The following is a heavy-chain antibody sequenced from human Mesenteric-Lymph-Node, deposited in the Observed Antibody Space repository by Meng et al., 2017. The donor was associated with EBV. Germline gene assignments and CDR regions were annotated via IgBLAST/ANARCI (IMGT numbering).Heavy chain of an antibody. CDR3: AKGWEQLAMGFTVDR. Sequence: EVQLVESGGVVVQRVGSLRRSCAASGFTFGDSTMHWVRQVPGKGLQWVSLITWDGTRTYYGDSVKGRFTVSRDNSKNALYLQMSSLRTEDTALYYCAKGWEQLAMGFTVDRWGQGTLVTVSS. CDR1: GFTFGDST. D-gene: IGHD1-1*01. CDR2: ITWDGTRT. J-gene: IGHJ5*02. V-gene: IGHV3-43*01.